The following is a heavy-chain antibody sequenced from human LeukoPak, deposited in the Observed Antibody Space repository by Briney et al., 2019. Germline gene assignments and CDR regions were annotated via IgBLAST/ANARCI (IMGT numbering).Heavy chain of an antibody. CDR1: GFTFSSYS. V-gene: IGHV3-21*01. Sequence: GGSLRLSCAASGFTFSSYSMNWIRRDQGKGLEWVSSISSSSSYIYYADSVKDRFTISRDNAKNSLYLQMNSLRAEDTAVYYCASRSGDFDYWGQGTLVTVSS. CDR3: ASRSGDFDY. D-gene: IGHD7-27*01. J-gene: IGHJ4*02. CDR2: ISSSSSYI.